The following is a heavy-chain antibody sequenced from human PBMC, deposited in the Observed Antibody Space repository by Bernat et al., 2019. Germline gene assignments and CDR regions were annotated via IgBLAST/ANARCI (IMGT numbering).Heavy chain of an antibody. D-gene: IGHD2-15*01. V-gene: IGHV3-53*01. CDR2: TYSGGRP. CDR1: GFTVSSNY. J-gene: IGHJ5*02. CDR3: ASTPGWFDP. Sequence: EVQLVESGGGLIQPGGSLRLSCAASGFTVSSNYMSWVRQAPGKGLEWASVTYSGGRPYYAAPVKGRFTISRDNSKNTLYLQMNGLRAEDTAVYYCASTPGWFDPWGQGTLVTVSS.